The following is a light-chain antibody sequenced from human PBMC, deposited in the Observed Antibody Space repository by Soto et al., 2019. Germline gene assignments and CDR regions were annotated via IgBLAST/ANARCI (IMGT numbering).Light chain of an antibody. CDR3: SSYAGSNNYV. CDR1: SSDVGGYNF. J-gene: IGLJ1*01. V-gene: IGLV2-8*01. Sequence: QSALTQPPSASGSPGQSVTISCTGTSSDVGGYNFVSWYQQHPDKAPQLMIYEVNKRPSGVPDRFSGSKSGNTASLTVSGLQAEDEADYYCSSYAGSNNYVFGTGTKLTVL. CDR2: EVN.